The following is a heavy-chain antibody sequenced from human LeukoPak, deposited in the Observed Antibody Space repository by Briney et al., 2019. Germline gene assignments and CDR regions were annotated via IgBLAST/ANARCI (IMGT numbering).Heavy chain of an antibody. D-gene: IGHD3-3*01. CDR3: AREKRSGYYPGY. V-gene: IGHV3-30-3*01. Sequence: PGGSLRLSCAASGFTFGSYAMHWVRQAPGKGLEWVAIITYDGSSKFYADSVKGRFTISRDNSKDTLYLQMNSLRPEDTAIYYCAREKRSGYYPGYWGQGTLVTVSS. CDR2: ITYDGSSK. J-gene: IGHJ4*02. CDR1: GFTFGSYA.